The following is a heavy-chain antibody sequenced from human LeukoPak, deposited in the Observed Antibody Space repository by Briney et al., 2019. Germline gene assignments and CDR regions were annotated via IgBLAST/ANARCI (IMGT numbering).Heavy chain of an antibody. CDR3: ARDHGIAVAGSPQFDC. J-gene: IGHJ4*02. D-gene: IGHD6-19*01. CDR2: IKSKTDGGTT. CDR1: GFTFSNAW. V-gene: IGHV3-15*01. Sequence: GGSLRLSCAASGFTFSNAWMSWVRQAPGKGLEWVGRIKSKTDGGTTDYAAPVKGRFTISRDNSKNTLYLQMNSLRAEDTAVYYCARDHGIAVAGSPQFDCWGQGTLVTVSS.